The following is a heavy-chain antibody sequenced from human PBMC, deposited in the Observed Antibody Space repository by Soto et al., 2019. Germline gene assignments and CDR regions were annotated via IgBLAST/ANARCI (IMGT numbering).Heavy chain of an antibody. CDR2: IYYSGST. J-gene: IGHJ5*02. CDR3: AREKTTRLSWFDP. CDR1: GGSISSGGYY. D-gene: IGHD1-7*01. V-gene: IGHV4-31*03. Sequence: PSETMSLTSTVSGGSISSGGYYWSWIRQHPGKGLEWIGYIYYSGSTYYNPSLKSRVTISVDTSKNQFSLKLSSVTAADTAVYYCAREKTTRLSWFDPWGQGTLVTVSS.